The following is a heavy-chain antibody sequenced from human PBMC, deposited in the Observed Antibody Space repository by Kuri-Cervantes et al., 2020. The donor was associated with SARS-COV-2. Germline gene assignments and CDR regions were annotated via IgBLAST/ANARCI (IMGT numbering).Heavy chain of an antibody. CDR2: IKQDGSEK. Sequence: GESLKISCAASGFTLSSYWMSWVRQAPGKGLEWVANIKQDGSEKYYVDSVKGRFTISRDNAKNSLYLQMNSLRAEDTAVYYCASFFQEEYAFDIWGQGTMVTVSS. V-gene: IGHV3-7*01. CDR1: GFTLSSYW. CDR3: ASFFQEEYAFDI. J-gene: IGHJ3*02. D-gene: IGHD3-3*01.